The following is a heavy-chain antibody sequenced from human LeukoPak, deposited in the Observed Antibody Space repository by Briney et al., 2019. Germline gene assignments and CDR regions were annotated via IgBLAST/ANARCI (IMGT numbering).Heavy chain of an antibody. CDR3: ARGGDVYYGSGSYYNWFDP. Sequence: SETLSLTCAVYGGSFSDYYWSWIRQPPGKGLEWIGEINHSGSTNYNPSLKSQVTISVDTSKNQFSLKLSSVTAADTAVYYCARGGDVYYGSGSYYNWFDPWGQGTLVTVSS. J-gene: IGHJ5*02. D-gene: IGHD3-10*01. CDR1: GGSFSDYY. CDR2: INHSGST. V-gene: IGHV4-34*01.